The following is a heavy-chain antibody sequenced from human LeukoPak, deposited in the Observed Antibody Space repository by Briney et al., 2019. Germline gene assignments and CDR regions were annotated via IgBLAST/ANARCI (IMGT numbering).Heavy chain of an antibody. CDR2: ISSSSSYI. V-gene: IGHV3-21*01. CDR3: ARDRGALAAAFDY. J-gene: IGHJ4*02. D-gene: IGHD6-13*01. Sequence: GGSLRLSCAASGFTFSSYSMNWVRQAPGKGLEWVSSISSSSSYIYYADSVKGRFTISRDNAKNSLYLQMNSLRAEDTAVYYCARDRGALAAAFDYGGQGTLVTVSS. CDR1: GFTFSSYS.